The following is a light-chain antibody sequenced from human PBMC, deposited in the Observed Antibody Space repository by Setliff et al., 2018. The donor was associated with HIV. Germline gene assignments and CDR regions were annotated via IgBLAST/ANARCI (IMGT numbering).Light chain of an antibody. V-gene: IGLV2-14*03. CDR2: DVN. CDR1: SIGTYNY. CDR3: KTYTGSSPLYV. Sequence: QSVLTQPASVSGSPGQSITISCTGTSIGTYNYVSCYQQHPGKAPKLMIYDVNERPSGISRRFSGSKSGHTASLTISGLQAEDEADYYCKTYTGSSPLYVFGTGTKVTVL. J-gene: IGLJ1*01.